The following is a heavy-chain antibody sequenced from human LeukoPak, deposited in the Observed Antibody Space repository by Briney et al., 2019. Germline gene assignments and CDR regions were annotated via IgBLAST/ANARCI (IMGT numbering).Heavy chain of an antibody. J-gene: IGHJ4*02. Sequence: GRSLRLSCAASGFTFSSYGMHWVRQAPGKGLEWVAVIWYDGSNKYYADSVKGRFTISRDNSKNTLYLQMNSLRAEDTAVYYCARDRGSYWDGGNDYWGQGTLVTVSS. CDR1: GFTFSSYG. CDR2: IWYDGSNK. D-gene: IGHD1-26*01. CDR3: ARDRGSYWDGGNDY. V-gene: IGHV3-33*01.